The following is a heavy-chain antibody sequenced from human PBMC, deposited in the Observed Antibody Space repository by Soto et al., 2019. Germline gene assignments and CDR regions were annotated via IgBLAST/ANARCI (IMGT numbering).Heavy chain of an antibody. D-gene: IGHD3-22*01. CDR3: AKERYYDSSGSPTADY. J-gene: IGHJ4*02. Sequence: GASVKVSCKASGGTFSSYAISWVRQAPGQGLEWMGGIIPIFGTANYAQKFQGRVTITADESTSTAYMELSSLRSEDTAVYYCAKERYYDSSGSPTADYWGQGTLVTSPQ. CDR1: GGTFSSYA. V-gene: IGHV1-69*13. CDR2: IIPIFGTA.